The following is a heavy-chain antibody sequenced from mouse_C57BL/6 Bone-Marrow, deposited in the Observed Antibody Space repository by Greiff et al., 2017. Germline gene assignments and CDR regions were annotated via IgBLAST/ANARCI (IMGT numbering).Heavy chain of an antibody. J-gene: IGHJ3*01. CDR3: ARAPNYYGSSYRIAY. V-gene: IGHV1-53*01. CDR2: INPSNGGT. D-gene: IGHD1-1*01. CDR1: GYTFTSYW. Sequence: QVQLKQPGTELVKPGASVKLSCKASGYTFTSYWMHWVKQRPGQGLEWIGNINPSNGGTNYNEKFKSKATLTVDKSSSTAYMQLSSLTSEDSAVYYCARAPNYYGSSYRIAYWGQGTLVTVSA.